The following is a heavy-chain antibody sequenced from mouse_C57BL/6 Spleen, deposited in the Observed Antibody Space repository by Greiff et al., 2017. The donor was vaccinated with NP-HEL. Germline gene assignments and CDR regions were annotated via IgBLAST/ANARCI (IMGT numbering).Heavy chain of an antibody. Sequence: VKLQQPGAELVKPGASVKLSCKASGYTFTSYWMQWVKQRPGQGLEWIGEIDPSDSYTNYNQKFKGKATLTVDTSSSTAYMQLSSLTSEDSAVYYCARSGSDYAMDYWGQGTSVTVSS. CDR2: IDPSDSYT. CDR3: ARSGSDYAMDY. CDR1: GYTFTSYW. V-gene: IGHV1-50*01. D-gene: IGHD3-1*01. J-gene: IGHJ4*01.